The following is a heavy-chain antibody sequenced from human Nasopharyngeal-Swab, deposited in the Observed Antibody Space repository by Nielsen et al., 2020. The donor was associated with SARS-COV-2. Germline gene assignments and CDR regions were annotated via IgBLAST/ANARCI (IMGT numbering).Heavy chain of an antibody. V-gene: IGHV3-48*02. CDR1: GFTFSSYS. CDR3: ARTPGYYYDSSGYDY. CDR2: ISSSSSSI. Sequence: GGSLRLSCAASGFTFSSYSMRWVRQAPGKGLEWVSYISSSSSSIHYADSVKGRFTISRDNAKNSLCLQMNSLRDEDTAVYYCARTPGYYYDSSGYDYWGQGTPVTVSS. D-gene: IGHD3-22*01. J-gene: IGHJ4*02.